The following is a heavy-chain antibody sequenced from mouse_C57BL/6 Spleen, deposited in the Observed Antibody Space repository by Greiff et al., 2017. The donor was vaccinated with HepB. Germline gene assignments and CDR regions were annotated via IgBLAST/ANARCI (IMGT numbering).Heavy chain of an antibody. CDR3: ARFSYAMEY. J-gene: IGHJ4*01. V-gene: IGHV1-69*01. CDR2: IDPSDSYT. CDR1: GYTFTSYW. Sequence: QVQLQQPGAELVMPGASVKLSCKASGYTFTSYWMHWVKQRPGQGLEWIGEIDPSDSYTNYNQKFKGKSTLTVDKSSSTAYMQLSSLTSEDSAVYCCARFSYAMEYWGQGTSVTVAS.